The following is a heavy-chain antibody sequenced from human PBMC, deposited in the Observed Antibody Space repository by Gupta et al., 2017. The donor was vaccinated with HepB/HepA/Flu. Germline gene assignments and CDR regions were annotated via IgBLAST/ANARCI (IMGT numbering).Heavy chain of an antibody. V-gene: IGHV4-4*02. CDR3: ASDVEGQDVLRFLEWLRL. CDR2: IYHSGST. Sequence: QVQLQESGPGLVKPSGTLSLTCTVSGGSISSSNWWSWVRQPPGKGLEWIGEIYHSGSTNYNPSLKSRVTISVDKSKNQFSLKLSSVTAADTAVYYCASDVEGQDVLRFLEWLRLWGQGTLVTVSS. CDR1: GGSISSSNW. D-gene: IGHD3-3*01. J-gene: IGHJ4*02.